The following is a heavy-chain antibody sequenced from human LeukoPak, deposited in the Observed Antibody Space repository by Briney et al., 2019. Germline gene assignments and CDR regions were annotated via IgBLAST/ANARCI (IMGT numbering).Heavy chain of an antibody. CDR3: ARVPYSGSYSSPYFDY. CDR2: INHSGST. CDR1: GGSFSGYY. Sequence: SETLSLTCAVYGGSFSGYYWSWLRQPPGKGLEWIGEINHSGSTNYNPSLTSRVTISVDTSKNQFSLKLSSVTAADTAVYYCARVPYSGSYSSPYFDYWGQGTLVTVSS. J-gene: IGHJ4*02. D-gene: IGHD1-26*01. V-gene: IGHV4-34*01.